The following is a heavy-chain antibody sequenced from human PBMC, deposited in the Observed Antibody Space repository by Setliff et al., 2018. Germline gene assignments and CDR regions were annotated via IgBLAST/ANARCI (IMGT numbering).Heavy chain of an antibody. Sequence: SETLSLTCTVSGYSISSGYYWGWIRQPPGKGLEWLGEINHTGSPNWIGEINHSGSPNYNPSLKTRVTMSVDTSKNQFALNPKSVTAADTAVYYCVRDRTAYSYGLDVWGQGTTVTVSS. J-gene: IGHJ6*02. V-gene: IGHV4-38-2*02. CDR3: VRDRTAYSYGLDV. CDR2: INHSGSP. D-gene: IGHD5-18*01. CDR1: GYSISSGYY.